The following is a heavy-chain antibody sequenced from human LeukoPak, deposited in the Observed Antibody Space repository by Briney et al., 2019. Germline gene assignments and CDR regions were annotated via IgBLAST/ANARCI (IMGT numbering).Heavy chain of an antibody. Sequence: ASVKVSCKASGYTFTGYYMHWVRQAPGQGLEWMGWINPNSGGTNYAQKSQGRVTMTRDTSISTAYMELSRLRSDDTAVYYCARDPRKSLDGSDYWGQGTLVTVSS. CDR1: GYTFTGYY. D-gene: IGHD2-2*03. J-gene: IGHJ4*02. CDR3: ARDPRKSLDGSDY. V-gene: IGHV1-2*02. CDR2: INPNSGGT.